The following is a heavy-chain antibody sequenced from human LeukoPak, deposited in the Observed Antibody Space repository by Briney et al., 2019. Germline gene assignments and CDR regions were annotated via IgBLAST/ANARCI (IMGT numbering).Heavy chain of an antibody. CDR1: GYTFTGYY. CDR2: INPNSGGT. Sequence: DSVTVSCKASGYTFTGYYMHWVRQAPGQGLEWMGWINPNSGGTNYAQKIQGRVTMTRDTSISTAYMELSRLRSDDTAVYYCARDLPWLVRYFDYWGQGTLVTVSS. CDR3: ARDLPWLVRYFDY. D-gene: IGHD6-19*01. V-gene: IGHV1-2*02. J-gene: IGHJ4*02.